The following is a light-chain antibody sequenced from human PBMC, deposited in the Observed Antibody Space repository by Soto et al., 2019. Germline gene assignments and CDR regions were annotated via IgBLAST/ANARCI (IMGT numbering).Light chain of an antibody. CDR3: LQYHGYSRT. CDR2: DAS. V-gene: IGKV1-5*01. J-gene: IGKJ1*01. Sequence: DIQDARCPGTLCGSVWDTFTHTYRASQTISGWLAWYQQRPGKAPNLLIFDASTLESGVPSRFSGSGSGTTFTLTISSLQSDDFATYYCLQYHGYSRTFGQGTKVDIK. CDR1: QTISGW.